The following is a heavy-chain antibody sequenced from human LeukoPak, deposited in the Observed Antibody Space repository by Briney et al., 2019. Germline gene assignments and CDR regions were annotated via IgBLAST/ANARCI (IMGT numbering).Heavy chain of an antibody. D-gene: IGHD5/OR15-5a*01. V-gene: IGHV4-59*12. CDR2: IYYSGST. Sequence: SETLSLTCTVSGGSISSYYWSWIRQPPGKGLEWIGYIYYSGSTNYNPSLKSRVTMSVDTSKNQFSLRLTSVTAADTAVYYCARESTISRVFDPWGQGTLVTVSS. CDR1: GGSISSYY. J-gene: IGHJ5*02. CDR3: ARESTISRVFDP.